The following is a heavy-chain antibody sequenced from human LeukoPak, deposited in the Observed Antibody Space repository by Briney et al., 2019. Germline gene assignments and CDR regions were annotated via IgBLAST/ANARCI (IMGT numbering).Heavy chain of an antibody. Sequence: SETLSLTCSVSGGSISSSSYYWGWIRQPPGKGLEWIGSIHDSGSTDYNPSLKSRVTISVDTSKNQFSLKLSSVTAADTAVYYCARLCGGNSNNYYCDYWGQGTLVTVSS. V-gene: IGHV4-39*01. J-gene: IGHJ4*02. CDR2: IHDSGST. D-gene: IGHD4-23*01. CDR3: ARLCGGNSNNYYCDY. CDR1: GGSISSSSYY.